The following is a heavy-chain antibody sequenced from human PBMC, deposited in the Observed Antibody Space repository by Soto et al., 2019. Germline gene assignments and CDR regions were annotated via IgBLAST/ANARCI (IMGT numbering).Heavy chain of an antibody. J-gene: IGHJ6*02. V-gene: IGHV3-30*18. CDR2: ISCDRSNK. CDR1: GFTFSSYG. CDR3: EKSEFGQVVFCGLEV. Sequence: PGGSLRLSCAASGFTFSSYGMHWVRQAPGKGLEWVAVISCDRSNKYYADSVKGRFTISRDNSKNTLYLQMNSLRDEDTAVYYCEKSEFGQVVFCGLEVWGQGTMVTVSS. D-gene: IGHD2-15*01.